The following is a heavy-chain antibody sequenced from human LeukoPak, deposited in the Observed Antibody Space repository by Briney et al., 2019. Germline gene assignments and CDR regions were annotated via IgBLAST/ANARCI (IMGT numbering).Heavy chain of an antibody. V-gene: IGHV4-34*01. CDR3: ARRGGRWLQWVPFDY. J-gene: IGHJ4*02. CDR2: IYYSGST. D-gene: IGHD5-24*01. CDR1: GGSFSGYY. Sequence: SETLSLTCAVYGGSFSGYYWSWIRQPPGKGLEWIGYIYYSGSTNYNPSLKSRVTISVDTSKNQFSLKLSSVTAADTAVYYCARRGGRWLQWVPFDYWGQGTLVTVSS.